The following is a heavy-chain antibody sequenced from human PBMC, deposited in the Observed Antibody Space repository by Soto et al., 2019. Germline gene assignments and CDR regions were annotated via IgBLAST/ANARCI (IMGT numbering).Heavy chain of an antibody. CDR1: GFTFSSYS. V-gene: IGHV3-48*01. CDR3: ASRMDYYYYMDV. D-gene: IGHD2-8*01. J-gene: IGHJ6*03. Sequence: GGSLRLSCAASGFTFSSYSMNWVRQAPGKGLEWVSYISSSSSTIYYADSVKGRFTISRDNAKNSLYLQMNSLRAEDTAVYYCASRMDYYYYMDVWGKGTTVTVSS. CDR2: ISSSSSTI.